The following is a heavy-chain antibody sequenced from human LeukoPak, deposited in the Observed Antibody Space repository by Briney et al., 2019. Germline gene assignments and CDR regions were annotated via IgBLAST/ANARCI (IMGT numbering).Heavy chain of an antibody. V-gene: IGHV3-66*01. CDR3: ARSPSYYDSSGYYAYYYYGMDV. Sequence: PGGSLRLSCAASGFTVSSNYMSWVRQAPGKGLERVSVIYSGGSTYYADSVKGRFTISRDNSKNTLYLQMNSLRAEDTAVYYCARSPSYYDSSGYYAYYYYGMDVWGQGTTVTVSS. CDR1: GFTVSSNY. J-gene: IGHJ6*02. D-gene: IGHD3-22*01. CDR2: IYSGGST.